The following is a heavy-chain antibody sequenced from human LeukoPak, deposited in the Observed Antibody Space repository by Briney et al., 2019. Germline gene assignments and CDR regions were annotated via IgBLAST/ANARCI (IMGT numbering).Heavy chain of an antibody. CDR3: ARDSATYGPTKRMVYVFYI. CDR1: GYTFTSYD. Sequence: GASVKLSCKASGYTFTSYDINWVRQATGQGLEWMGWISAYNGNTNYAQKLQGRVTMTTDTSTRTAYMELRSLRSDDTAVYYCARDSATYGPTKRMVYVFYIWGQGTMVTVSS. V-gene: IGHV1-18*01. J-gene: IGHJ3*02. D-gene: IGHD2-8*01. CDR2: ISAYNGNT.